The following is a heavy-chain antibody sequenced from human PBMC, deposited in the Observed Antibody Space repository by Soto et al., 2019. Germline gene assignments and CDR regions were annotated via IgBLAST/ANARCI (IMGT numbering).Heavy chain of an antibody. CDR2: INPNSGGT. V-gene: IGHV1-2*04. D-gene: IGHD1-7*01. CDR1: GYNFIGYN. J-gene: IGHJ4*02. Sequence: GASVKVSCKASGYNFIGYNIHWVRQAPGQGLEWMGWINPNSGGTNYAQNFQGWVTMTRDTSIDTAYMEITRLKFDDTAMYFCVRDNGGGNYPFDFWGQGTLVTVSS. CDR3: VRDNGGGNYPFDF.